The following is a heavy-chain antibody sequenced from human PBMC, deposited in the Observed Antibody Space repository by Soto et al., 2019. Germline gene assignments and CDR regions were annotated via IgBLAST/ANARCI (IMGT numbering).Heavy chain of an antibody. CDR2: ISGYGRNT. Sequence: PGGSLRLSCAASGFTFRQYDLSWIRQAPGKGPEWVSAISGYGRNTHYADSVLGRFIVTRDNVNNVLYLEMNSLKAEDTAIYYFARDNGDYIFNFDYWGQGAQVPVSS. CDR1: GFTFRQYD. J-gene: IGHJ4*02. V-gene: IGHV3-23*01. CDR3: ARDNGDYIFNFDY. D-gene: IGHD4-17*01.